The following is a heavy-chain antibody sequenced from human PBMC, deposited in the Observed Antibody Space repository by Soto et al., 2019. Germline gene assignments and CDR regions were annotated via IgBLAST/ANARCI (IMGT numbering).Heavy chain of an antibody. CDR3: TSAPTYYYMDF. CDR2: IKSDGTSP. J-gene: IGHJ6*03. CDR1: GFTFSSYW. V-gene: IGHV3-74*01. Sequence: EMQLVESGGDLVQPGGSPRLSCATSGFTFSSYWLHWVRQAPGKGLVWVSRIKSDGTSPTYADSVKGRFTISRDDAKNTLYLQMSGLRAEDRAVYYCTSAPTYYYMDFWGKGTTVTVSS.